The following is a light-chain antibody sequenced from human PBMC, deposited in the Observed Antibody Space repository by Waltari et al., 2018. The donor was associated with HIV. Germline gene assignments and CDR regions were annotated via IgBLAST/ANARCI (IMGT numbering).Light chain of an antibody. V-gene: IGKV3-15*01. CDR2: DAS. J-gene: IGKJ1*01. CDR3: QKYNNWWT. Sequence: EIVMTQSPATLSVSPGERATLSCRASHSVRSNLAWYQQKPGQAPRLLIYDASTRATGIPARFSGSGSGTEFSLTISSLQSEDFAVYYCQKYNNWWTSGQGTKVEIK. CDR1: HSVRSN.